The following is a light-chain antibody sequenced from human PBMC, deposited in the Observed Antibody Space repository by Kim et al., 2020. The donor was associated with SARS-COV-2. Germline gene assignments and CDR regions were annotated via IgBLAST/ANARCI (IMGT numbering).Light chain of an antibody. Sequence: VALGQTARITCGRNNIGSKKVHWYQQKPGKAPVLVIYRDSNRPSGIPERFSGANSGNTATLPISRAQAGDEADYYCQVWDSSWVFGGGTKLTVL. J-gene: IGLJ3*02. CDR3: QVWDSSWV. CDR2: RDS. CDR1: NIGSKK. V-gene: IGLV3-9*01.